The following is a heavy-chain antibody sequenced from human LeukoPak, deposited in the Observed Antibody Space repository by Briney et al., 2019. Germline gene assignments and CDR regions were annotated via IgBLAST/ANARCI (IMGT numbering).Heavy chain of an antibody. D-gene: IGHD4-17*01. CDR3: ARGYDYGVSWFDP. CDR1: GGSFSGYY. Sequence: SETLSLTCAVYGGSFSGYYWSWIRQPPGKGLEWIGEINHSGSTNYNPSLKSRVTISVDTTKNQFSLKLSSVTAADTAVYYCARGYDYGVSWFDPWGQGTLVTVSS. J-gene: IGHJ5*02. CDR2: INHSGST. V-gene: IGHV4-34*01.